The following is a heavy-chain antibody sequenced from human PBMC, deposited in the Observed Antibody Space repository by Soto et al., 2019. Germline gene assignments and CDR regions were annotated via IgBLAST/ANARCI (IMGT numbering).Heavy chain of an antibody. V-gene: IGHV4-34*01. J-gene: IGHJ6*02. CDR2: INHSGST. CDR3: ARGYPKYSSSPKPFKYYGMDV. Sequence: QVKLQQWGAGLLKPSGTLSLTSAVYGGSFGGSYWSWIRRPQGKGLEWMGEINHSGSTNYNPSLKSRVTISVDTSKNQFSLKLSSVTAADTAVYYCARGYPKYSSSPKPFKYYGMDVWGQGTTVTVSS. CDR1: GGSFGGSY. D-gene: IGHD6-6*01.